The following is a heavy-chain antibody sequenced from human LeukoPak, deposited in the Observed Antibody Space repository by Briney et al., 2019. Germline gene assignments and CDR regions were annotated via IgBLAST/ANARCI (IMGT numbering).Heavy chain of an antibody. CDR3: ARDLSSTPYWELDY. D-gene: IGHD1-26*01. J-gene: IGHJ4*02. Sequence: ASVKVSCKATGYIFTVYHIHWERQAPGQEPEWMGRITPDSGDTNYALQFQGRVTMTRDTSINTAYMDLSRLTSDDTAVYYCARDLSSTPYWELDYWGQGTLVTVSS. CDR1: GYIFTVYH. V-gene: IGHV1-2*06. CDR2: ITPDSGDT.